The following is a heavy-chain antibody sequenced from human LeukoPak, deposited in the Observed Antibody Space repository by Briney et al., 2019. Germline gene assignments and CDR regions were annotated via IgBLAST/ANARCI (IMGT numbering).Heavy chain of an antibody. CDR2: ISSSSSYI. J-gene: IGHJ3*02. CDR3: ARLHNTGNAFDI. CDR1: GFTFSSYS. D-gene: IGHD1-14*01. Sequence: GGSLRLSCAASGFTFSSYSMNWVRQAPEKGLEWVSSISSSSSYIYYADSVKGRFTISRDNAKNSLYLQMNSLRAEDTAVYYCARLHNTGNAFDIWGQGTMVTVSS. V-gene: IGHV3-21*01.